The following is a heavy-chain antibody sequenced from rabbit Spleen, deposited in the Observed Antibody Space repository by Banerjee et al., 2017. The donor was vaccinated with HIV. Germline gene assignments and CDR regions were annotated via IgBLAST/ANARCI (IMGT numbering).Heavy chain of an antibody. CDR3: ARDSGTSFSSYGMDL. CDR1: GFSFTYIDY. CDR2: VAAGVSFTS. J-gene: IGHJ6*01. Sequence: QSLEESGGDLVKPGASLTLTCTASGFSFTYIDYLCWVRQPPGKGPEWIACVAAGVSFTSCYATWAKGRFTISKTSSTTVTLQMTSLTAGDTATYFCARDSGTSFSSYGMDLWGPGTLVTVS. D-gene: IGHD8-1*01. V-gene: IGHV1S40*01.